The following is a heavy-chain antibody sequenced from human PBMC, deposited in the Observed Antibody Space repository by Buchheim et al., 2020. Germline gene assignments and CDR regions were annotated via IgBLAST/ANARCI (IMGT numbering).Heavy chain of an antibody. CDR3: ARGLAARRKWYFDL. CDR1: GGSFSGYY. Sequence: QVQLQQWGAGLLKPSETLSLTCAVYGGSFSGYYWSWIRQPPGKGLEWIGEINHSGSTNYNPSLKSRLTISLDTSKNQFSLQLSSVTAADTAVYYCARGLAARRKWYFDLWGRGTL. V-gene: IGHV4-34*01. D-gene: IGHD6-6*01. J-gene: IGHJ2*01. CDR2: INHSGST.